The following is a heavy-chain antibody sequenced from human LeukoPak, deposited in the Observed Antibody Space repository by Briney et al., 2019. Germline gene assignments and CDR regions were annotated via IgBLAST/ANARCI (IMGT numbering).Heavy chain of an antibody. CDR2: ICYDGSNK. D-gene: IGHD3-16*01. J-gene: IGHJ6*03. CDR1: GFTFTSYG. V-gene: IGHV3-33*01. CDR3: ARDNDRRNYYYYYYMDV. Sequence: GGALTLSCAASGFTFTSYGMHWVGQAPGKGVEGVAVICYDGSNKYYADSVKGRFTISRDNSKNTLYLQMNSLRADDTAVYYCARDNDRRNYYYYYYMDVWGKGTTVTVSS.